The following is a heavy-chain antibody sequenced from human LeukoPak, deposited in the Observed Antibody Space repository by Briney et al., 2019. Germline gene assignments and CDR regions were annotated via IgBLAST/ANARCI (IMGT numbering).Heavy chain of an antibody. D-gene: IGHD3-3*01. Sequence: PSGTLSLTCAVSGGSISSSNWWSWVRQPPGKGLEWIGEIYHSGSTNYNPSLKSRVTMSVDTSKNQFSLKLSSVTAADTAVYYCARTELRFLEWLILDYWGQGTLVTVSS. CDR3: ARTELRFLEWLILDY. CDR1: GGSISSSNW. CDR2: IYHSGST. V-gene: IGHV4-4*02. J-gene: IGHJ4*02.